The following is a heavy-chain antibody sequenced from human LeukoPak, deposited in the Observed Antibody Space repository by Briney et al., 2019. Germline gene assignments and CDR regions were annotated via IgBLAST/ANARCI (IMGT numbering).Heavy chain of an antibody. CDR3: ARARSGYYWDY. Sequence: GGSLRLSCAASGFTFSSSCMSWVRQAPGKGLEWVSYISSSSSTLYYADSVNGRFTISRDTAKNSLYLQMTSLRAEDTAVYYFARARSGYYWDYWGQGTLVTVP. V-gene: IGHV3-48*01. D-gene: IGHD3-22*01. J-gene: IGHJ4*02. CDR1: GFTFSSSC. CDR2: ISSSSSTL.